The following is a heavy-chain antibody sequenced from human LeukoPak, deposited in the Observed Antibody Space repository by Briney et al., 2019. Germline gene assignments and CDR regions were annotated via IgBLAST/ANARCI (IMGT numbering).Heavy chain of an antibody. CDR1: GFTFSNYS. J-gene: IGHJ4*02. D-gene: IGHD3-10*01. Sequence: GGSLRLSCAASGFTFSNYSMNWVRQAPGKGLEWVSSISKSSGYIYYADSVKGRLTISRDNAKNSLYLQMNTLRADDTAVYYCANHPRGYGSGPDCWGQGTLVTVSS. CDR2: ISKSSGYI. CDR3: ANHPRGYGSGPDC. V-gene: IGHV3-21*01.